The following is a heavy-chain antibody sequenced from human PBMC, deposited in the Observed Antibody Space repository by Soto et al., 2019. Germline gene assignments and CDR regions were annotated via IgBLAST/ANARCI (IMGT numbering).Heavy chain of an antibody. D-gene: IGHD6-19*01. Sequence: QVQLVQSGAEVKKPGASMNVSCRTSGYTFTGYYIHWVRQAPGQGLEWMGWINPNSGGTNYAQKFQGRVTMTRDTSINTAYMDLSRLKSDDTAVYYCARGSTRQQWLVGVPWGPGTLVTVSS. CDR1: GYTFTGYY. CDR2: INPNSGGT. CDR3: ARGSTRQQWLVGVP. V-gene: IGHV1-2*02. J-gene: IGHJ5*02.